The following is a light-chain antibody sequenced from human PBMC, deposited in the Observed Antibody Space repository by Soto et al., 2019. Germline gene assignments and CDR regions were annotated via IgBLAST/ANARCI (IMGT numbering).Light chain of an antibody. CDR3: QQYNDWPLT. V-gene: IGKV3-11*01. Sequence: EIVLTQSPATLSLSPGERATLSCRASQSVSSYLAWYQQKPGQAPRLLIDDASNRATGIPARFSGSGSGTDFTLTISSLEPEDFAVYYCQQYNDWPLTFGQGTKVDIK. J-gene: IGKJ1*01. CDR2: DAS. CDR1: QSVSSY.